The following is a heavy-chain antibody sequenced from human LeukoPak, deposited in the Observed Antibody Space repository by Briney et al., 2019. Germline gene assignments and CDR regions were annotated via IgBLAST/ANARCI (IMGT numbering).Heavy chain of an antibody. V-gene: IGHV1-46*01. Sequence: ASVKVSCKASGYTFTSYYMHWVRQAPGQGLEWMGIINPSGGSTSYAQKFQDRVTMTRDTSTSTVYMELSSLRSEDTAVYYCARSGTGGYSFDYWGQGTLVTVSS. D-gene: IGHD1/OR15-1a*01. J-gene: IGHJ4*02. CDR2: INPSGGST. CDR3: ARSGTGGYSFDY. CDR1: GYTFTSYY.